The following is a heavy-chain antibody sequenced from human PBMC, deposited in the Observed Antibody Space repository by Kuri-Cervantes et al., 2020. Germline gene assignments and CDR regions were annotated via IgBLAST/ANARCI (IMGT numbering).Heavy chain of an antibody. D-gene: IGHD3-3*01. J-gene: IGHJ3*02. CDR2: IIPIFGTA. CDR3: ARERNVLRFFDI. V-gene: IGHV1-69*13. Sequence: SVKVSCKASGYTFTSYDISWVRQAPGQGLEWMGGIIPIFGTANYAQKFQGRVTITANESTSTAYMELSSLRSEDTAVYYCARERNVLRFFDIWGQGTMVTVSS. CDR1: GYTFTSYD.